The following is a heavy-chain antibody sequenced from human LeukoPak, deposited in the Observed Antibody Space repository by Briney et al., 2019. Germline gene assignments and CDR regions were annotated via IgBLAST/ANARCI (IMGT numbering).Heavy chain of an antibody. CDR2: ISSSSSYI. D-gene: IGHD6-13*01. CDR3: ASYNSRAAGTLDAFDI. CDR1: GFTFSSYS. J-gene: IGHJ3*02. Sequence: GGSLRLSCAASGFTFSSYSMNWVRQAPGKGLEWVSSISSSSSYIYYADSVKGRFTISRDNAKNSLYLQMNSLRAEDTAVYYCASYNSRAAGTLDAFDIWGQGTMVTVSS. V-gene: IGHV3-21*01.